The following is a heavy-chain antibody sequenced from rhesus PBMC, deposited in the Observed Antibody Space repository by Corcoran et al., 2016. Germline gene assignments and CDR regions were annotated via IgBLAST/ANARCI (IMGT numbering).Heavy chain of an antibody. Sequence: QVQLQESGPGLVKTSETLPLTCAVPGGPISTSNWWSWIRLPPGKGLEWIGYISGSSGSTYYNPSLKSRVTISTDTSKNQFSLKLSSVTAADTAVYYGARVTAARFDYWGQGVLVTVSS. J-gene: IGHJ4*01. D-gene: IGHD6-43*01. CDR1: GGPISTSNW. CDR3: ARVTAARFDY. CDR2: ISGSSGST. V-gene: IGHV4-65*01.